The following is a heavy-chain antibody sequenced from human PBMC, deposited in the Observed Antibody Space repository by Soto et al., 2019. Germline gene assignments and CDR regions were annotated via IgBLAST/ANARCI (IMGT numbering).Heavy chain of an antibody. CDR1: GFTFSSYS. J-gene: IGHJ6*02. V-gene: IGHV3-48*02. D-gene: IGHD6-19*01. Sequence: PGGSLRLSCAASGFTFSSYSMNWVRQAPGKGLEWVSYISSSSSTIYYADSVKGRFTISRATAKTSLYLQMNSLRDEDTAVYYCARDSSGWYYYYYGMDVWGQGTTVTVSS. CDR3: ARDSSGWYYYYYGMDV. CDR2: ISSSSSTI.